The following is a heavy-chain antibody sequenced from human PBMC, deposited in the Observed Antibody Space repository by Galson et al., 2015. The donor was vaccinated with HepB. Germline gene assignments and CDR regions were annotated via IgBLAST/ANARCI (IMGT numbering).Heavy chain of an antibody. CDR3: VRGHQAGAHAILTDVYGH. CDR2: ISGKNGKT. CDR1: GYTFTSYG. V-gene: IGHV1-18*01. J-gene: IGHJ1*01. D-gene: IGHD3-9*01. Sequence: SVKVSCKASGYTFTSYGITWVRQAPGLGLEWMGWISGKNGKTNYAQKLQGRVTLTTDTSTTTAYMELRSLRSDDTAVYYCVRGHQAGAHAILTDVYGHWGQGTLVTVSS.